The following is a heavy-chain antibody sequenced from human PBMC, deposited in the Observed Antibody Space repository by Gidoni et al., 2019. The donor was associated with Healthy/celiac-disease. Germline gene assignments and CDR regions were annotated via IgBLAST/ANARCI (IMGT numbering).Heavy chain of an antibody. CDR2: ISWNSGSI. CDR3: AKDMTCSSTSCYEISGAFDY. D-gene: IGHD2-2*01. V-gene: IGHV3-9*01. J-gene: IGHJ4*02. CDR1: GFTFDDYA. Sequence: EVQLVESGGGLVQPGRSLRLSCAASGFTFDDYAIHWVRQAPGKGLEWVSGISWNSGSIGYADSVKGRFTISRDNAKNSLYLQMNSLRAEDTALYYCAKDMTCSSTSCYEISGAFDYWGQGTLVTVSS.